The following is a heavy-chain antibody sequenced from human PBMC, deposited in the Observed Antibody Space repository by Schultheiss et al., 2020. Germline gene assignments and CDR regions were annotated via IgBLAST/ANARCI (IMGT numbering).Heavy chain of an antibody. V-gene: IGHV3-11*01. CDR2: ISSSGSTK. J-gene: IGHJ4*02. CDR1: GFSFSDHY. D-gene: IGHD2/OR15-2a*01. Sequence: GGSLRLSCAASGFSFSDHYMSWIRQAPGKGLEWISFISSSGSTKYYADSVKGRFNISRDNAKNSLYLQMNSLRAEDTGVYFCARVLQSVGIDYWGQGSLVTVSS. CDR3: ARVLQSVGIDY.